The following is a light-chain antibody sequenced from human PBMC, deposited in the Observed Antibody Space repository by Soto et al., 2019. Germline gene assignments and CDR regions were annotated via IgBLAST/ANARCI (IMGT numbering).Light chain of an antibody. J-gene: IGLJ1*01. Sequence: QSVLTQPPSVSGAPGQRVTISCTGSSSNIGAGYDVHWYQQRPGTAPKLPIFGNINRPSGVHDRFSGSKSDNSASLAITGLQAEDEGDYYSQSYDSTLSARYVFGTGTNVTVL. CDR1: SSNIGAGYD. CDR2: GNI. V-gene: IGLV1-40*01. CDR3: QSYDSTLSARYV.